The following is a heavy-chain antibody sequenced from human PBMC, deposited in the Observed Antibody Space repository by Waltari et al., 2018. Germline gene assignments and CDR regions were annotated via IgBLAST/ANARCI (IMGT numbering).Heavy chain of an antibody. CDR2: INHSGST. D-gene: IGHD3-22*01. CDR1: GGSFSGYY. CDR3: ASLFYDSSGYYPDDY. V-gene: IGHV4-34*01. Sequence: QVQLQQWGAGLLKPSETLSLTCAVYGGSFSGYYWSWIRQPPGKGLEWIGEINHSGSTNYNPSLKSRVTISVDTSKNQFSLKLSSVTAADTAVYYCASLFYDSSGYYPDDYWGQGTLVTVSS. J-gene: IGHJ4*02.